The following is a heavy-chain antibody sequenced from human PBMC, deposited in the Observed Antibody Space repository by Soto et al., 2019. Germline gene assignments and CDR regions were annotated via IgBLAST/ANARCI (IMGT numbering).Heavy chain of an antibody. V-gene: IGHV4-59*01. D-gene: IGHD3-3*01. CDR1: NDSISSYY. Sequence: PSETLSLTCTVSNDSISSYYWSWIRQPPGKGLEWIGYVYYSGGTKYNPSLKSRLTMSLDMSKKQFSLRLTSVTAADTAVYFCARTTRMNTMIGYWGQGTQVTVSS. CDR3: ARTTRMNTMIGY. CDR2: VYYSGGT. J-gene: IGHJ4*02.